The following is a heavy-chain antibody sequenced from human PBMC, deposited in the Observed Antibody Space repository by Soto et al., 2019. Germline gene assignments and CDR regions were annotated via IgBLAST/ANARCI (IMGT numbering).Heavy chain of an antibody. D-gene: IGHD4-4*01. V-gene: IGHV4-4*02. CDR2: INHSGTT. J-gene: IGHJ6*03. Sequence: PSETLSLTCAVSGDSISSTYCWSWVRQPPGKGLEWIGEINHSGTTNYDPSLKSRVTISVDTSKNQFSLKLSSVTAADTAVYYCARGGSYSNYGYYYYYYMDVWGKGTTVTVSS. CDR1: GDSISSTYC. CDR3: ARGGSYSNYGYYYYYYMDV.